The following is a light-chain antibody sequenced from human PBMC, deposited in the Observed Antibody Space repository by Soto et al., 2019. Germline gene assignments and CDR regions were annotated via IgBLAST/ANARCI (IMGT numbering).Light chain of an antibody. V-gene: IGLV2-14*02. Sequence: QSALTQPASVSGSPGQSITISCTGSTSDVGNYDLVSWYQQHPGKAPKLMIYKVTNRPSGVSNRFSGSKSGNTASLTISGLRAEDEADYYCSSYTSTSTWVFGGGTQLTVL. CDR1: TSDVGNYDL. CDR2: KVT. CDR3: SSYTSTSTWV. J-gene: IGLJ3*02.